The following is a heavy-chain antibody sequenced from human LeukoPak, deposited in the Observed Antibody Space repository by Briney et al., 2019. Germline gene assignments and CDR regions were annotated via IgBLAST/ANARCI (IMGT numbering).Heavy chain of an antibody. V-gene: IGHV3-21*01. CDR2: ISSSSSYI. J-gene: IGHJ4*02. D-gene: IGHD3-22*01. CDR1: GFTFSSYS. Sequence: GGSLRLSCAASGFTFSSYSMNWVRQAPGKGLEWVSSISSSSSYIYYADSVKGRFTISRDNAKNSLYLQMNSLRAEDTAVYYCARDTYYYDSSGYYHGYWGQGTLVTVSS. CDR3: ARDTYYYDSSGYYHGY.